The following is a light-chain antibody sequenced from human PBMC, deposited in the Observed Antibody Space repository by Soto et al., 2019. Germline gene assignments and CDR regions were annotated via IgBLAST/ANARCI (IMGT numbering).Light chain of an antibody. CDR3: QQRRNWPPLT. V-gene: IGKV3-11*01. CDR2: HAS. J-gene: IGKJ4*01. Sequence: ETVLTQSPATLSLSPGETATLSCRASQNVDIYLAWYQQKPGQAPRLLLYHASNRATGIPATFSGSGSGTDFTLPISSLEPEDSAVYYCQQRRNWPPLTFGGGTRVEIK. CDR1: QNVDIY.